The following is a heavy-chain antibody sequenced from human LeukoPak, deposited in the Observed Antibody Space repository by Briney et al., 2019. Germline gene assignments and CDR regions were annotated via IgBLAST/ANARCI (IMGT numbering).Heavy chain of an antibody. V-gene: IGHV3-48*04. D-gene: IGHD4-17*01. CDR2: IGSDNTTI. CDR3: AKDLYGDSPGWYFDL. CDR1: GFTFRRYT. J-gene: IGHJ2*01. Sequence: GGSLRLSCAASGFTFRRYTLNWVRQAPGKGLEWISYIGSDNTTIDYADSVKGRFTISRDNAKNSLYLQMNSLRAEDTALYYCAKDLYGDSPGWYFDLWGRGPLVTVSS.